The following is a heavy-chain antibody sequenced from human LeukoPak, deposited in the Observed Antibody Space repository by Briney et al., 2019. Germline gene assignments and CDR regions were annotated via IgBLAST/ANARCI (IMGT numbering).Heavy chain of an antibody. D-gene: IGHD3-3*01. CDR1: GGSISSGSYY. CDR3: ARSAYYDFWSGYYFQYYFDY. Sequence: SETLSLTCTVSGGSISSGSYYWGWIRQPPGKGLEWIGSIYYSGSTYYNPSLKSRVTISVDTSKNQFSLKLSSVTAADTAVYYCARSAYYDFWSGYYFQYYFDYWGQGTLVTVSS. CDR2: IYYSGST. V-gene: IGHV4-39*01. J-gene: IGHJ4*02.